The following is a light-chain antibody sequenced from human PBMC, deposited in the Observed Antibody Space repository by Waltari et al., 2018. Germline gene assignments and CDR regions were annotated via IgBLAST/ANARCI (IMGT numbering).Light chain of an antibody. V-gene: IGLV3-10*01. CDR2: EDS. Sequence: SYELTQPPSVSVSPGQAARITCSGDALPKKYAYWYQQTSGQAPVLVVYEDSKRPSGIPERFSGSSSGTTATSTLSGAQVEDEGDYYCYSTDSSGTQRVFGGGTKLTVL. CDR3: YSTDSSGTQRV. J-gene: IGLJ2*01. CDR1: ALPKKY.